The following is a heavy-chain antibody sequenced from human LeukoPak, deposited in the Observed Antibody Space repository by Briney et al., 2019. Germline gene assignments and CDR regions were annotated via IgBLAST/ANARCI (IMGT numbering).Heavy chain of an antibody. J-gene: IGHJ6*02. D-gene: IGHD2/OR15-2a*01. CDR3: SATIVVLTGYYYGMNV. V-gene: IGHV4-30-4*01. Sequence: SETLSLTCTVSGGSISSGDYYWSWIRQPPGKGLEWIGYIYYSGSTYYNPSLKSRVTISVDTSKNQFSLKLSSMTAADTAVYYCSATIVVLTGYYYGMNVWGQGTTVTVSS. CDR2: IYYSGST. CDR1: GGSISSGDYY.